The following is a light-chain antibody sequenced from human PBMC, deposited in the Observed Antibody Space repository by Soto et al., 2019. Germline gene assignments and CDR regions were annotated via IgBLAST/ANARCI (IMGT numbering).Light chain of an antibody. CDR2: EGS. CDR3: CSYAGSSTYV. CDR1: SSDVGSYNL. V-gene: IGLV2-23*01. J-gene: IGLJ1*01. Sequence: QSALTQAAAVSGCPGQSITISCTGTSSDVGSYNLVSWYQQHPGKAPKLMIYEGSKRPSGVSNRFSGSKSGNTASLTISGLQAEDEADYYCCSYAGSSTYVFGTGTKVT.